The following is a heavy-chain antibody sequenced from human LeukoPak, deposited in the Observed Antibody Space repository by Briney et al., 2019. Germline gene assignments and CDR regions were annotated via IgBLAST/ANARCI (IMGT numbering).Heavy chain of an antibody. D-gene: IGHD4-23*01. J-gene: IGHJ6*02. V-gene: IGHV3-73*01. CDR2: IKTKAESYAT. Sequence: PGGSLRLSCAASGFTFSGSAIHWVRQASGKGLEWVAHIKTKAESYATAYVASVKGRFTISRDDSKNTAYLQMDSLKTEDTAMYYCTRLSGGNSDSYYYGLDVWGQGTTVTVSS. CDR3: TRLSGGNSDSYYYGLDV. CDR1: GFTFSGSA.